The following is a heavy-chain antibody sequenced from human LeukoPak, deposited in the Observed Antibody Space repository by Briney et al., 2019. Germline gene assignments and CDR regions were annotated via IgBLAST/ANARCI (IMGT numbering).Heavy chain of an antibody. CDR1: GGSISSSSYY. CDR3: ARLDLKQWRGVFDY. CDR2: IYYSGST. J-gene: IGHJ4*02. V-gene: IGHV4-39*01. D-gene: IGHD6-19*01. Sequence: PSETLSLTCTVSGGSISSSSYYWAWIRQPPGKGLERIGSIYYSGSTYYNPSLKSRVTISVDTSKNQFSLKLSSVTAADTAVYYCARLDLKQWRGVFDYWGQGTLVTVSS.